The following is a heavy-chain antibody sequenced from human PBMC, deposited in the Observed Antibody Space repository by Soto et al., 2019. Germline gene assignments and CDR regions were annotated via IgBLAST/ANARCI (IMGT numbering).Heavy chain of an antibody. J-gene: IGHJ4*02. CDR3: AKDKGGTTILTTFGY. CDR1: GFTFSTYA. D-gene: IGHD4-4*01. V-gene: IGHV3-23*01. CDR2: ISGSGGGT. Sequence: EVQLLESGGGLVQPGGSLRLSCSASGFTFSTYAMSWVRQAPGKGLEWVSGISGSGGGTYYADSVQGRFTISRDNSKNTLYLQMNSLRAEDTAVYYCAKDKGGTTILTTFGYWGQGTLVTVSS.